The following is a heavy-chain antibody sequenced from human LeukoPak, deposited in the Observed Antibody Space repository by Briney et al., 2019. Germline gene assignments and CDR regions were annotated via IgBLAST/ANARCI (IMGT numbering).Heavy chain of an antibody. D-gene: IGHD3-10*01. CDR1: GFTFSSYG. V-gene: IGHV3-33*01. Sequence: PGRSLRLSCAASGFTFSSYGMHWVRQAPGKGLEWVAVIWYDGSNKYYADSVKGRFTISRDNSKNTLYLQMNSLRAEDTAVYYCARDFGELSRYYYGMDVWGKGTTVTVSS. CDR3: ARDFGELSRYYYGMDV. CDR2: IWYDGSNK. J-gene: IGHJ6*04.